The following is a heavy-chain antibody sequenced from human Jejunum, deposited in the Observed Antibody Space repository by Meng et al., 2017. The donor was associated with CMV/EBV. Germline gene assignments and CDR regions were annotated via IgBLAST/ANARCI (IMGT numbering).Heavy chain of an antibody. Sequence: EGQRMEFGGGLVRSEGSLGLSCAASGFTFSSQTMSWVRQAPGKGLEWVSNIADSGGSTYYADSVKGRFTISRDNSKNTLYLQMNSLRAEDTAVYYCVNRAWLESWGQGTLVTVSS. J-gene: IGHJ5*01. CDR1: GFTFSSQT. CDR3: VNRAWLES. CDR2: IADSGGST. V-gene: IGHV3-23*01.